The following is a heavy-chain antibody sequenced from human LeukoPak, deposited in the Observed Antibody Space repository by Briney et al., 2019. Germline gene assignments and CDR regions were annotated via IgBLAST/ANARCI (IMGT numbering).Heavy chain of an antibody. J-gene: IGHJ3*02. Sequence: ASVKVSCKASGYTFTGYYTHWVRQAPGQGLEWMGRINSNSANTNYAQKFQGRVTMTRDTSISTAYMELSRLRSDDTAVYYCARALIRDAFDIWGQGTMVTVSS. CDR2: INSNSANT. CDR1: GYTFTGYY. CDR3: ARALIRDAFDI. V-gene: IGHV1-2*06.